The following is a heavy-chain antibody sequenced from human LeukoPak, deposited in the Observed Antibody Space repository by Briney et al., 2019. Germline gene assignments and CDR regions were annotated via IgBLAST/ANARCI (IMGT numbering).Heavy chain of an antibody. Sequence: PGRSLRLSCAASGFTFSSYGMHWVRQAPGKGLEWVAVISYDGSNKYYADSVKGRFTISRDNSKNTLYLQMNSLRAEDTAVYYCAKGGGRGGYNSGLFDYWGQGTLVTVSS. D-gene: IGHD5-24*01. J-gene: IGHJ4*02. CDR1: GFTFSSYG. V-gene: IGHV3-30*18. CDR2: ISYDGSNK. CDR3: AKGGGRGGYNSGLFDY.